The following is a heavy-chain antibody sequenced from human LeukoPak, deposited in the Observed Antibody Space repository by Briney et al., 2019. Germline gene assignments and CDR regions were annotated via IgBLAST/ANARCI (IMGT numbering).Heavy chain of an antibody. CDR2: IKQDGSEK. D-gene: IGHD2/OR15-2a*01. J-gene: IGHJ4*02. V-gene: IGHV3-7*01. Sequence: GGSLRLSCAASGFTFSSYWMSWVRQAPGKGLEWVANIKQDGSEKYYVDSVKGRFTISRDNAKNSLYLQMNSLRAENTAVYYCARGRRSGFYISDYFDYWGQGTLVTVSS. CDR3: ARGRRSGFYISDYFDY. CDR1: GFTFSSYW.